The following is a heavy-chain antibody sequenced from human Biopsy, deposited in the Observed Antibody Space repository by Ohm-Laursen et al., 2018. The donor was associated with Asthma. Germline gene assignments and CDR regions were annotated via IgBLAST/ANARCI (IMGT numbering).Heavy chain of an antibody. V-gene: IGHV4-59*01. CDR3: ARGVDRVTGLLDHFDS. J-gene: IGHJ4*02. CDR2: VYYSGST. CDR1: GGSINNFY. D-gene: IGHD2-21*02. Sequence: SQTLSLTCIVSGGSINNFYWSWIRQPPGKGLESIGHVYYSGSTSYNPSLKSRVTISIDASKNQFSLKLTSVTAADTAVYYCARGVDRVTGLLDHFDSWGQGTLATVSS.